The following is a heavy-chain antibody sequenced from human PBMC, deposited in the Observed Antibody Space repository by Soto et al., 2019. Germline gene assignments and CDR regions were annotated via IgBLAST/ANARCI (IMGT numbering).Heavy chain of an antibody. J-gene: IGHJ4*02. CDR1: GYTLPELS. D-gene: IGHD3-3*01. CDR3: TTGQRPFLFLEWLSRYYFDY. V-gene: IGHV1-24*01. CDR2: FDPEDGET. Sequence: ASVKVCCKVSGYTLPELSMHWVRQAPGKGLEWMGGFDPEDGETIYAQKFQGRVTMTADTSTNTAYMELSSLRSEDTAGYYCTTGQRPFLFLEWLSRYYFDYWGQGTLVTVSS.